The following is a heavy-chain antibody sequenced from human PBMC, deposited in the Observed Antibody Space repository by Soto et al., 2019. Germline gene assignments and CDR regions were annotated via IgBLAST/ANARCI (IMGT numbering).Heavy chain of an antibody. Sequence: QVQLVESGGGVVQPGRSLRLSCAGSGFPFTSYGMHWVREGPDKGLEWVAVISYDGSDKYYADSVKGRFTISRDNSKNMLYLQMNSLRPEDTALYYCVGGQYYFDYRGQGTLVIVYS. CDR2: ISYDGSDK. J-gene: IGHJ4*02. V-gene: IGHV3-30*03. CDR1: GFPFTSYG. CDR3: VGGQYYFDY. D-gene: IGHD3-10*01.